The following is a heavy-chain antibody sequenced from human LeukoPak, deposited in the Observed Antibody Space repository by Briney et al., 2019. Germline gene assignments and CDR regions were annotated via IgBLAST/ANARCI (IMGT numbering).Heavy chain of an antibody. J-gene: IGHJ4*02. CDR2: IYYSGST. V-gene: IGHV4-39*01. D-gene: IGHD3-22*01. CDR3: ATSSSDYYYDSSGYYIH. CDR1: GGSISSSSYY. Sequence: SETLSLTCTVSGGSISSSSYYWGWIRQPPGKGLEWIGSIYYSGSTYYNPSLKSRVTISVGTSKNQFSLKLSSVTAADTAVYYCATSSSDYYYDSSGYYIHWGQGTLVTVSS.